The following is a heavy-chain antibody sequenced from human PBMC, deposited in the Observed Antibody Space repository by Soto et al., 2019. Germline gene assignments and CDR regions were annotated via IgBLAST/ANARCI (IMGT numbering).Heavy chain of an antibody. D-gene: IGHD6-25*01. V-gene: IGHV3-33*01. CDR2: IWYDGSKK. Sequence: QVQLVESGGGVVQPGRSLRLSCAAAGYTFSSHGMHWVRQAPGKGLEWVAAIWYDGSKKCYADSVKGRFTVSRDDSKNTLYLEMNSLRADDTAVYYCARDPASSMDVWGQGTTVTVSS. CDR1: GYTFSSHG. CDR3: ARDPASSMDV. J-gene: IGHJ6*01.